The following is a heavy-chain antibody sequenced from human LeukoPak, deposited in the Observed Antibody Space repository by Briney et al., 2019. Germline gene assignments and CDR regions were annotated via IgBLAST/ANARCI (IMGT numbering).Heavy chain of an antibody. D-gene: IGHD3-10*01. CDR1: GFTFSSYS. J-gene: IGHJ3*02. V-gene: IGHV3-21*01. CDR2: ISSSSSYI. CDR3: ARDYPRSYYYGSGIPGAFDI. Sequence: GGSLRLSCAASGFTFSSYSMNWVRQAPGKGLEWVSSISSSSSYIYYADSVKGRFTISRDNAKNSLYLQMNSLIAEDTAVYYCARDYPRSYYYGSGIPGAFDIWGQGTMVTVSS.